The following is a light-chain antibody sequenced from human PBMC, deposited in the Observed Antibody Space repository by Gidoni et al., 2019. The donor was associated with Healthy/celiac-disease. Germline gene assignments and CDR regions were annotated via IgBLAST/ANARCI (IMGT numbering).Light chain of an antibody. J-gene: IGKJ5*01. CDR3: QQYGSSSGIT. CDR1: QSVSSSY. CDR2: GAS. V-gene: IGKV3-20*01. Sequence: DSVLTQSPGTLSLSPGERATLSCRASQSVSSSYLAWYQQKPGQAPRLLIYGASSRATGIPDRFSGSGSGTDFTLTIRRLEPEDFAVYYCQQYGSSSGITFGQGTRLEIK.